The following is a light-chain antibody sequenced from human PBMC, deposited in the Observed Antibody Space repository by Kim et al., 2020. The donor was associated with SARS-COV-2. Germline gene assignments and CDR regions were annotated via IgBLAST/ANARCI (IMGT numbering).Light chain of an antibody. J-gene: IGKJ2*01. CDR2: AAS. V-gene: IGKV1-12*01. Sequence: DIQMTQSPSSVSASVGDRVTITCRASQDVRNWLAWYQQKPGKAPKLLVYAASTLQSGVPSRFSGSGSGTEFTLTISSLQPEDLGTYYSQQANSFPYTFGQGTKLEIK. CDR1: QDVRNW. CDR3: QQANSFPYT.